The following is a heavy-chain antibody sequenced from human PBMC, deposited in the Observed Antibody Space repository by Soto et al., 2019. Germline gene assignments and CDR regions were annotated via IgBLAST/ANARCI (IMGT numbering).Heavy chain of an antibody. J-gene: IGHJ6*02. Sequence: QVQLVQSGAEVKKPGASVKVSCKASGYTFTTFAISWVRQAPGQGLEWMGWISAYNGHTNYAQNHQGRVNMTADASTNTVHMELRSLGSDDPSDYYCAGEGGGCSTTSFPYYCVYGLDVWGQGTAVPVSS. V-gene: IGHV1-18*01. CDR1: GYTFTTFA. D-gene: IGHD2-2*01. CDR2: ISAYNGHT. CDR3: AGEGGGCSTTSFPYYCVYGLDV.